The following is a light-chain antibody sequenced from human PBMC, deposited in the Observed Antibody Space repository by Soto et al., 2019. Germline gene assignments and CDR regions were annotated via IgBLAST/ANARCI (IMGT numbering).Light chain of an antibody. CDR3: QQYGSSPQT. J-gene: IGKJ1*01. V-gene: IGKV3-20*01. CDR1: QSVSSSY. CDR2: GAS. Sequence: EMGLTQSPGTLSLSPGERATLYCRASQSVSSSYLARYQQKPGQAPRLLIYGASSRATGIPDRFSGSGSGTDFTLTISRLEPEDFAVYYCQQYGSSPQTFGRGTKVDIK.